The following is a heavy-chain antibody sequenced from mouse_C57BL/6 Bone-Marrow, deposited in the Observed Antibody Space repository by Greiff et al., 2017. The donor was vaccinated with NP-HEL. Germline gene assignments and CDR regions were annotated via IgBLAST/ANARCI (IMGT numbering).Heavy chain of an antibody. J-gene: IGHJ4*01. CDR1: GFTFSSYT. CDR2: ISGGGGNT. D-gene: IGHD2-2*01. Sequence: EVNLVESGGGLVKPGGSLKLSCAASGFTFSSYTMSWVRQTPEKRLEWVATISGGGGNTYYPDSVKGRFTISRDNAKNTLYLQMSSLRSEDTALYYCARIYGYDGAMDYWGQGTSVTVSS. CDR3: ARIYGYDGAMDY. V-gene: IGHV5-9*01.